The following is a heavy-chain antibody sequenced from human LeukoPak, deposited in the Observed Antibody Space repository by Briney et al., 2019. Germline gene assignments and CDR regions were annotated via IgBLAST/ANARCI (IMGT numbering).Heavy chain of an antibody. D-gene: IGHD2-15*01. J-gene: IGHJ4*02. CDR1: GGSISSSRYY. CDR3: ASRDCSGGSCYYVSSYYFDY. V-gene: IGHV4-39*01. CDR2: IYYSGST. Sequence: PSETLSLTCTVSGGSISSSRYYWGWIRQPPGKGLEWIGSIYYSGSTYYNPSLKSRVTISVDTSKNQFSLKLSSVTAADTAVYYCASRDCSGGSCYYVSSYYFDYWGQGTLVTVSS.